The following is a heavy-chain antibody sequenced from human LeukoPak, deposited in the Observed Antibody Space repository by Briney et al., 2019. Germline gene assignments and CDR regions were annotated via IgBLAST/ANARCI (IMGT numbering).Heavy chain of an antibody. CDR2: IYYSGST. Sequence: SETLSLTCTVSGGSISSYYWSWIRQPPGKGLEWIGYIYYSGSTNYNPSLKSRVTISVDTSKNQFSLKLSSVTAADTAVYYCARVRDRHNWFDPWGQGTLVTVSS. CDR1: GGSISSYY. J-gene: IGHJ5*02. D-gene: IGHD5-24*01. CDR3: ARVRDRHNWFDP. V-gene: IGHV4-59*12.